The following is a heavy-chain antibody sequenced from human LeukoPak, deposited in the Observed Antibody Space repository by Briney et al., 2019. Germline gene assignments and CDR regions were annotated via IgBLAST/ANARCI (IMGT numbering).Heavy chain of an antibody. D-gene: IGHD1-14*01. CDR3: ARDLLNEDNHLDY. CDR1: GGSISSGDYY. V-gene: IGHV4-30-4*01. Sequence: SQTLSLTCTVSGGSISSGDYYWSWIRQPPEKGLEWIGYIYYSGSTYYNPSLKSRVTISVDTSKNQFSLKLSSVTAADTAVYYCARDLLNEDNHLDYWGQGTLVTVSS. J-gene: IGHJ4*02. CDR2: IYYSGST.